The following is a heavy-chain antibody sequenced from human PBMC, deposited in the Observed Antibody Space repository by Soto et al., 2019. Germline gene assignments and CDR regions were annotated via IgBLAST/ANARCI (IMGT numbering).Heavy chain of an antibody. D-gene: IGHD2-2*01. CDR3: ARGIGYCSSINCYSSRRLRFDS. J-gene: IGHJ4*02. CDR2: VNHSGNT. Sequence: WTWIRQSPEKGLEWIGEVNHSGNTDYNPSLKTRVTISVHTPKNQFSLKMSSVTAADTAVYYCARGIGYCSSINCYSSRRLRFDSWGQGTLVTVSS. V-gene: IGHV4-34*01.